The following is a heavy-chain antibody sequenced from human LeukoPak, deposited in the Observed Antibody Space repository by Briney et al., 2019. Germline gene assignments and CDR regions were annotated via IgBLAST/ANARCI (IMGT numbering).Heavy chain of an antibody. V-gene: IGHV4-59*08. CDR1: GGPISYYY. J-gene: IGHJ5*02. CDR3: ARHGGDPGWLDP. D-gene: IGHD2-21*02. Sequence: SETLSLTCSVPGGPISYYYWTWIPLPPGKGLEWIGHFSYSASTNYNPSLRSHLTMSLDRSHNQFSLKLSSVTAPDTPLYYCARHGGDPGWLDPWGEGTLVIVSS. CDR2: FSYSAST.